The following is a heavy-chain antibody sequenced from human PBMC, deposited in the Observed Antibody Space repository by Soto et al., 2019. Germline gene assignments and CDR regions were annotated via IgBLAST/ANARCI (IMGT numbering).Heavy chain of an antibody. J-gene: IGHJ5*02. CDR2: IYYSGST. V-gene: IGHV4-59*06. CDR3: ARRPPCARITIFGVVPFRWSDP. CDR1: GGSFSSYY. Sequence: PSETLSLTCAVYGGSFSSYYWSWIRQPPGKGLEWIGYIYYSGSTYYNPSLKSRVTISVDTSKNQFSLKLSCVTAADTAVYYCARRPPCARITIFGVVPFRWSDPWGQGTLVTVYS. D-gene: IGHD3-3*01.